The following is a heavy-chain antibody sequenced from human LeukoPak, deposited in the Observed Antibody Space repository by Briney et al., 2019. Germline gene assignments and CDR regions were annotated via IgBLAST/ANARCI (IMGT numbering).Heavy chain of an antibody. CDR3: ARRQAPEKYYDFWSGYSDAFDI. J-gene: IGHJ3*02. V-gene: IGHV4-59*01. CDR2: IYYSGST. CDR1: GGSTSSYY. D-gene: IGHD3-3*01. Sequence: SETLSLTCTVSGGSTSSYYWSWIRQPPGKGLEWIGYIYYSGSTNYNPSLKSRVTISVDTSKNQFSLKLSSVTAADTAVYYCARRQAPEKYYDFWSGYSDAFDIWGQGTMVTVSS.